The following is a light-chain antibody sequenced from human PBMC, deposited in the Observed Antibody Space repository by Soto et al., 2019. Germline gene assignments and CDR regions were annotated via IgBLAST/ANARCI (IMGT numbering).Light chain of an antibody. J-gene: IGKJ5*01. Sequence: EVVLTQSPATMSLYPGEGATLSCRASQSVSTYLAWYQQKPGQAPRLLISDASTRATGIPARFSGSGSGTEFTLTVSSLQSEDFAVYYCQQYIKWPITFGQGTRLEIK. V-gene: IGKV3-11*01. CDR3: QQYIKWPIT. CDR1: QSVSTY. CDR2: DAS.